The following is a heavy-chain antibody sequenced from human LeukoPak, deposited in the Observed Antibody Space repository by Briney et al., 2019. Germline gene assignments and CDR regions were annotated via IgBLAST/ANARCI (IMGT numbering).Heavy chain of an antibody. D-gene: IGHD1-1*01. CDR3: AREDNDDYYYGMDV. CDR2: ISTYKSHT. Sequence: GASVKVSCKASGGTFSSYAISWVRQAPGQGLEWMGWISTYKSHTNYAQKFQGRVTMITDTSTNTAYMELRSLRSDDTAVYYCAREDNDDYYYGMDVWGQGTAVTVSS. CDR1: GGTFSSYA. V-gene: IGHV1-18*01. J-gene: IGHJ6*02.